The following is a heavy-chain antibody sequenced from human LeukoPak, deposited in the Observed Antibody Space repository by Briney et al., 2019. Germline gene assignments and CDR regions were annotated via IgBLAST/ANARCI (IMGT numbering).Heavy chain of an antibody. Sequence: SETLSLTCTVSGGSISSYYWSWIRQPPGKGLEWIGSIYYSGSTYYNPSLKSRVTISVDTSKNQFSLKLSSVTAADTAVYYCARIFVDTAMPHAFDIWGQGTMVTVSS. J-gene: IGHJ3*02. D-gene: IGHD5-18*01. V-gene: IGHV4-59*12. CDR1: GGSISSYY. CDR3: ARIFVDTAMPHAFDI. CDR2: IYYSGST.